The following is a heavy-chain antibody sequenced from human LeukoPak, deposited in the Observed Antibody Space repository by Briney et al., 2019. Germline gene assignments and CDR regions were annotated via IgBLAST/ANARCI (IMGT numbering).Heavy chain of an antibody. Sequence: TGGSLRLSCAASGFTFSSYGMHWVRQAPGKGLEWVAVIWYDGSNKYYADSVKGRFTISRDNSKNTLYLQMNSLRAEDTAVYYCARDQDGAATFDYWGQGTLVTVSS. CDR1: GFTFSSYG. CDR3: ARDQDGAATFDY. J-gene: IGHJ4*02. D-gene: IGHD6-13*01. CDR2: IWYDGSNK. V-gene: IGHV3-33*01.